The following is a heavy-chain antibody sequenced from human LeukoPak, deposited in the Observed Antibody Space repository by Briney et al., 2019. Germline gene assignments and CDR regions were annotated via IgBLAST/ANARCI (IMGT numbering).Heavy chain of an antibody. CDR3: TTDPTYYGSGSYYRGLNRFDP. Sequence: GGSLRLSCAASGFTFSNAWMSWVRQAPGKGLEWVGRIKSKTDGGTTDYAAPVKGRFTISRDDSKNTLYLQMNSLKTEDTAVYYCTTDPTYYGSGSYYRGLNRFDPWGQGTLVTVSS. CDR1: GFTFSNAW. D-gene: IGHD3-10*01. V-gene: IGHV3-15*01. CDR2: IKSKTDGGTT. J-gene: IGHJ5*02.